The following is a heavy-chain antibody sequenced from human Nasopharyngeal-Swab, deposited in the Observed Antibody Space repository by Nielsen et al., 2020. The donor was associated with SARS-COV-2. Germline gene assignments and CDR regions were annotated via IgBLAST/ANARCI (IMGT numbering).Heavy chain of an antibody. CDR2: ISAYNGKT. Sequence: ASVKVSCKPSGYTFTSYGISWVRQAPGQGLEWMGWISAYNGKTDYAQKVRGRVTMTTDRTTSTAYMELRSLRSDDTAVYYCARAFYDYGDPNHYFEFWGQGTLVTVSS. D-gene: IGHD4/OR15-4a*01. CDR1: GYTFTSYG. J-gene: IGHJ4*02. V-gene: IGHV1-18*04. CDR3: ARAFYDYGDPNHYFEF.